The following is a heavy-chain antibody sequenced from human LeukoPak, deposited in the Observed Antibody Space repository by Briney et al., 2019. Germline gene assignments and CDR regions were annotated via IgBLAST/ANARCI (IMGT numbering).Heavy chain of an antibody. CDR2: IKSDGSTT. CDR1: GFTFSTYW. CDR3: ASSWSFTN. V-gene: IGHV3-74*01. J-gene: IGHJ4*02. D-gene: IGHD6-13*01. Sequence: GGSLRLSCSASGFTFSTYWMHWVRQAPGKGVVWVSRIKSDGSTTSYADSVKGRFTISRDNAKNTLYLQMNSLRAEDTAVYYCASSWSFTNWGQGTLVTVSS.